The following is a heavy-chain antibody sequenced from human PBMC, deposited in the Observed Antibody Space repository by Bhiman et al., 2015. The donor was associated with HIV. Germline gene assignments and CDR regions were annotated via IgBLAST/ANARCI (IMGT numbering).Heavy chain of an antibody. D-gene: IGHD2-21*02. CDR3: AKDSGPSVVVTANFFGGI. CDR2: IRYDGSNK. V-gene: IGHV3-30*02. Sequence: QVQLVESGGGVVQPGGSLRLSCAASGFTFSSYGMHWVRQAPGKGLEWVAFIRYDGSNKYYADSVKGRFTISRDNSKNTLYLQMNSLRAEDTAVYYCAKDSGPSVVVTANFFGGIWGQGTMVTVSS. J-gene: IGHJ3*02. CDR1: GFTFSSYG.